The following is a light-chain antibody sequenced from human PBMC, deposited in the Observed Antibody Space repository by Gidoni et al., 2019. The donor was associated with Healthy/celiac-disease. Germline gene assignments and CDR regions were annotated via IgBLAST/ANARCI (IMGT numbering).Light chain of an antibody. CDR2: AAA. CDR1: QSISSY. V-gene: IGKV1-39*01. CDR3: QRSYSTPRT. J-gene: IGKJ1*01. Sequence: DIQMTQSPSSLSASVGDRVTITCRASQSISSYLNWYQQKPGKAPKLLIYAAASLQSGVPSRFSGSGSGTDFTLIISSLQPEDFATYYCQRSYSTPRTFXQXTKVEIK.